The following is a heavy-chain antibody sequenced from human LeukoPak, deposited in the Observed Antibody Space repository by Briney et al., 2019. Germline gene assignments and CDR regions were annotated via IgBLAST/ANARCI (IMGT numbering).Heavy chain of an antibody. CDR3: ARGRFLEWLSCFDY. D-gene: IGHD3-3*01. CDR1: GGSISSGGYY. J-gene: IGHJ4*02. Sequence: SETLSLTCTVSGGSISSGGYYWSWIRQHPGKGLEWIGYIYYSGCTYYDPSLKSRVTISVDTSKNQFSLKLSSVTAADTAVYYCARGRFLEWLSCFDYWGQGTLVTVSS. V-gene: IGHV4-31*03. CDR2: IYYSGCT.